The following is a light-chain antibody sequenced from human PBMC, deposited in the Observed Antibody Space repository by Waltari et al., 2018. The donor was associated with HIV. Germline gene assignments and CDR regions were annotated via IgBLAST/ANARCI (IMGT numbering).Light chain of an antibody. CDR3: ATWDDSLNSFWV. V-gene: IGLV1-47*01. CDR2: RND. Sequence: QSVLTQPPSASGTPGQRVVISCSGGSSNIGNTFVYWYQQLPGSTPKLLIYRNDQRPSGVSDRFSGSKSGTSASLAISGLRSEDEADYYCATWDDSLNSFWVFGGGTKVTVL. CDR1: SSNIGNTF. J-gene: IGLJ3*02.